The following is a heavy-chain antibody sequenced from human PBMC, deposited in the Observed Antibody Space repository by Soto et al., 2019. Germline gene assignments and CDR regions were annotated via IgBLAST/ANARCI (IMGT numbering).Heavy chain of an antibody. V-gene: IGHV3-23*01. CDR2: ISESGDST. CDR1: GFTSSTYA. CDR3: AKKGHTRYWYDYFDY. J-gene: IGHJ4*02. D-gene: IGHD2-8*02. Sequence: VGSLRLSCAASGFTSSTYAMSWVRQAPGKGLEWVSGISESGDSTSYPDSVEGRFIISRDNSKNTLYLQMNSLRVDDTAVYFCAKKGHTRYWYDYFDYWGQGTPVTVSS.